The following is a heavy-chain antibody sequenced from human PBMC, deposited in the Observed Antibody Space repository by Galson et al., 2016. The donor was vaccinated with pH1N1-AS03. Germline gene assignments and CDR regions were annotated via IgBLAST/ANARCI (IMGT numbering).Heavy chain of an antibody. CDR3: ARSFPGRVVVVAAAMQEGPDY. J-gene: IGHJ4*02. D-gene: IGHD2-2*01. Sequence: LRLSCAASGFTFSGYSMNWFRQAPGKGLEWVSSISRSSTYIYYADSVKGRFTISRDNAKNSLFLQMHSLRAEDTAVYYCARSFPGRVVVVAAAMQEGPDYWGQGTLVTVSS. V-gene: IGHV3-21*03. CDR1: GFTFSGYS. CDR2: ISRSSTYI.